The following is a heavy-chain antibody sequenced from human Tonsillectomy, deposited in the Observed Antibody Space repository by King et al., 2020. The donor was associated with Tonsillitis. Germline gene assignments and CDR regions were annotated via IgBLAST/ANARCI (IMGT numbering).Heavy chain of an antibody. V-gene: IGHV4-61*02. D-gene: IGHD2/OR15-2a*01. CDR2: IYTSGSP. J-gene: IGHJ4*02. Sequence: QLQESGPGLVKPSQTLSLTCTVSGVSINGGSYYWSWIRQPAGKGLEWIGRIYTSGSPSYNPSLKRRVTISVDTSKNQFSLRLTSVTAADTAVYYCGRVPYTRYYKSTTCWPHWGQGTLVTVSS. CDR3: GRVPYTRYYKSTTCWPH. CDR1: GVSINGGSYY.